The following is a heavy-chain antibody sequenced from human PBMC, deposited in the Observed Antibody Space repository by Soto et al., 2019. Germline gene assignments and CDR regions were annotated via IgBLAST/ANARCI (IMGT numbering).Heavy chain of an antibody. J-gene: IGHJ4*02. V-gene: IGHV1-69*13. Sequence: ASVKVSCKASGGTFSSYAISWVRQAPGQGLEWMGGIIPIFGTANYAQKFQGRVTITADESTSTAYMELSSLRSEDTAVYYRARDRGVGARFPPQYYFDYWGQGTLVTVSS. CDR2: IIPIFGTA. D-gene: IGHD1-26*01. CDR1: GGTFSSYA. CDR3: ARDRGVGARFPPQYYFDY.